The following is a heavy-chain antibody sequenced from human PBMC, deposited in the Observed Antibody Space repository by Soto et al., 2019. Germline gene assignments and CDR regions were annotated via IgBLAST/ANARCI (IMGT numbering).Heavy chain of an antibody. CDR2: IRSKAYGGTT. CDR3: TRDRTQMTTVVKTFDD. V-gene: IGHV3-49*03. J-gene: IGHJ4*02. D-gene: IGHD4-17*01. CDR1: GFTLGDYA. Sequence: GSLRLSFTASGFTLGDYAMSWFRQAPGKGLEWVGFIRSKAYGGTTEYAASVKGRFTISRDDSKSIAYLQMNSLKTEDTAVYYCTRDRTQMTTVVKTFDDWGQGTLVTVSS.